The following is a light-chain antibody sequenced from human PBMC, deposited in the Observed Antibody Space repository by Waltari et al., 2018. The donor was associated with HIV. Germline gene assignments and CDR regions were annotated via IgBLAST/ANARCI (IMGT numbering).Light chain of an antibody. CDR2: EDN. CDR3: QSYDYTIQV. V-gene: IGLV6-57*04. J-gene: IGLJ3*02. Sequence: FILTQPHSVSESPGTTVIISCTRNSGDIASKYVPWYQQRPSSAPTPVIYEDNRRPSGVPDRFSGSIDSASNSAFLTISGLKTEDEAAYYCQSYDYTIQVFGGGTKLTVL. CDR1: SGDIASKY.